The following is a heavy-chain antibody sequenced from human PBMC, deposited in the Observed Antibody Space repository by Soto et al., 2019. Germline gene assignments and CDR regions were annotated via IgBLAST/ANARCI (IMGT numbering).Heavy chain of an antibody. Sequence: PSETLSLTCSVYGGSFSAYYWSWIRQPPGKGLEWIGEINHSGSTNYNPSRKSRVTISVHTSKNQFSLKLSSVTAADTAVYYCARARKGSGSDYYYHYGMDVWGKGTTVTVSS. CDR1: GGSFSAYY. V-gene: IGHV4-34*01. CDR2: INHSGST. J-gene: IGHJ6*04. CDR3: ARARKGSGSDYYYHYGMDV. D-gene: IGHD3-3*01.